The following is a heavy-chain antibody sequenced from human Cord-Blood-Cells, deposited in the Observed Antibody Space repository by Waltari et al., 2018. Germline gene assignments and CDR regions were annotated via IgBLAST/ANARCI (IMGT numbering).Heavy chain of an antibody. J-gene: IGHJ4*02. CDR1: GFTFDDYA. CDR3: AKGGSITMVQGVIDY. CDR2: ASWNSGSI. Sequence: EVQLVESGGGLVQPGRSMRLSCAASGFTFDDYAMHWVRQAPGKGMEWVSGASWNSGSIGQADPVRGRFMISRDNDMNSLHLQMNGLRAEDTVLYYCAKGGSITMVQGVIDYWGQGTLVTVSS. V-gene: IGHV3-9*01. D-gene: IGHD3-10*01.